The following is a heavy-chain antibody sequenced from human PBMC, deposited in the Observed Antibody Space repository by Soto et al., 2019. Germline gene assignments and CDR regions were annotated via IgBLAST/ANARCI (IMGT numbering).Heavy chain of an antibody. CDR2: IIPIFGTA. Sequence: QVQLVQSGAEVKKPGSSVKVSCKASGGTFSSYAISWVRQAPGQGLEWMGGIIPIFGTANYAQKFQGRVTITADESTSAAYMEMSSLRSEDTAVYYCARWAYGGNSALYKLDYWGQGTLVTVSS. CDR1: GGTFSSYA. CDR3: ARWAYGGNSALYKLDY. J-gene: IGHJ4*02. D-gene: IGHD2-21*02. V-gene: IGHV1-69*01.